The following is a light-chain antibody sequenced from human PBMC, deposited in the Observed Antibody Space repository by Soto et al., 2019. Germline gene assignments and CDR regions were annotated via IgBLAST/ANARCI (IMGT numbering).Light chain of an antibody. J-gene: IGLJ3*02. CDR2: EVS. V-gene: IGLV2-8*01. Sequence: QSALTQPPSASGSPGQSVTISCTGTGSDVGGYNYVSWYQQHPGKAPKLIIYEVSQRPSGVPDRFSGSKSGNTASLTVSGLQAEDEAAYYCSSYAGSNFWVFGGGTKLTVL. CDR1: GSDVGGYNY. CDR3: SSYAGSNFWV.